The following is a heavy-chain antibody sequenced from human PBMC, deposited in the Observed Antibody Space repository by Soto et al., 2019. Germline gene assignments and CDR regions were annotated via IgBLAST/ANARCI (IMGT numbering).Heavy chain of an antibody. CDR3: ARDPCSSTSCYYWGPNYGMDV. Sequence: ASVKVSCKASGGTFSSYAISWVRQAPGQGLEWMGGIIPILGTANYAQKFQGRVTITADESTSTAYMELSSLRSEGTAVYYCARDPCSSTSCYYWGPNYGMDVWGQGTTVTVSS. D-gene: IGHD2-2*01. J-gene: IGHJ6*02. CDR1: GGTFSSYA. V-gene: IGHV1-69*13. CDR2: IIPILGTA.